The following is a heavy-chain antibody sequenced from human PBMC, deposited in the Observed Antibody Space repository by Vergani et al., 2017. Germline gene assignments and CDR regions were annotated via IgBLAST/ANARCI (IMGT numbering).Heavy chain of an antibody. Sequence: QVQLVESGGGVVQPGRSLRLSCAASGFTFSSYAMHWVRQAPGKGLEWVAVISYDGSNKYYADSVKGRFTISRDNSKDTLYLQMNSLRAEDTAVYYCARGSRAEGGSGPDKWGQGTLVTVSS. CDR1: GFTFSSYA. D-gene: IGHD6-13*01. J-gene: IGHJ4*02. V-gene: IGHV3-30-3*01. CDR2: ISYDGSNK. CDR3: ARGSRAEGGSGPDK.